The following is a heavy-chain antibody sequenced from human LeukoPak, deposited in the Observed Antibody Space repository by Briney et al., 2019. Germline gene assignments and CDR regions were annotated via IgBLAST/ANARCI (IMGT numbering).Heavy chain of an antibody. CDR2: MKEDGTEE. CDR3: VRGGWELDP. CDR1: GFAFQYYW. Sequence: GGSLRLSCAASGFAFQYYWMAWVRQAPGKGLEWVAHMKEDGTEEYYLDSVRGRFTISKNDAKSSLFLQMNRLTDEDTALYYCVRGGWELDPWGQGTLVTVSS. V-gene: IGHV3-7*03. D-gene: IGHD1-26*01. J-gene: IGHJ5*02.